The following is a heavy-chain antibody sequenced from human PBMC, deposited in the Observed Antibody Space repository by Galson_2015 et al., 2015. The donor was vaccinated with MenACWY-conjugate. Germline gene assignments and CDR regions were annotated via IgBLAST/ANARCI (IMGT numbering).Heavy chain of an antibody. Sequence: SVKVSCKASEYTFTSFAMHWVRQAPGQRLEWMGWINAGNGNTKYSQKFQGRLTVTSDTSAKTAYMELSSLRSEDTAVYYCARPGLEDNFRGDYWGQGTQVTVSS. CDR1: EYTFTSFA. V-gene: IGHV1-3*01. D-gene: IGHD1-1*01. CDR2: INAGNGNT. J-gene: IGHJ4*02. CDR3: ARPGLEDNFRGDY.